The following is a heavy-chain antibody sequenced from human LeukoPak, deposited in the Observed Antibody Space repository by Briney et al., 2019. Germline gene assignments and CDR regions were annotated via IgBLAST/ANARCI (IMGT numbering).Heavy chain of an antibody. CDR3: ARAVAENWFDP. CDR1: GFTFSNYW. J-gene: IGHJ5*02. Sequence: ETGGSLRLSCAASGFTFSNYWMSWVRQAPGKGLEWVANIKQDGSDKYYVDSVKGRFTISRDNAKNSLYLQMNSLRAEDTAVYYCARAVAENWFDPWGQGTLVTVSS. V-gene: IGHV3-7*01. D-gene: IGHD6-19*01. CDR2: IKQDGSDK.